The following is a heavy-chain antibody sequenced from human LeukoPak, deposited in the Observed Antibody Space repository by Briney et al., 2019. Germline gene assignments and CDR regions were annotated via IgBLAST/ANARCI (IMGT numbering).Heavy chain of an antibody. CDR3: ARAGFFGSVAVAGYYYYGMDV. J-gene: IGHJ6*02. CDR1: GFTFSSYW. D-gene: IGHD6-19*01. Sequence: QPRGSLRLSCAASGFTFSSYWMHWVRQAPGKGLVWVSRINSDGSSTSYADSVKGRFTISRDNAKNTLYLQMNSLRAEDTAVYYCARAGFFGSVAVAGYYYYGMDVWGQGTTVTVSS. CDR2: INSDGSST. V-gene: IGHV3-74*01.